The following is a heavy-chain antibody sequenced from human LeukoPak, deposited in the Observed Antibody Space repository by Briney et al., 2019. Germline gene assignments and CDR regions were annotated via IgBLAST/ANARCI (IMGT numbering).Heavy chain of an antibody. J-gene: IGHJ4*02. Sequence: KPSETLSLTCTVSGGSISSNTFYWGWIRQPPGKGLEWIGSIYYSGSTSYNPSLKSRVTMSVDTSKNQFSLKLGSVIAADTAVYYCARYYGLGEHIFDYWGQGTLVTVSS. CDR2: IYYSGST. V-gene: IGHV4-39*01. CDR1: GGSISSNTFY. D-gene: IGHD3-10*01. CDR3: ARYYGLGEHIFDY.